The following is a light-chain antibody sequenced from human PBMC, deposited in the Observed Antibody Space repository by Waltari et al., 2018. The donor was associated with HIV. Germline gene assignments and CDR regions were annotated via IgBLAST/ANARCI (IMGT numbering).Light chain of an antibody. CDR3: AAWDDTLKVYV. CDR1: GSNIRSNY. CDR2: NDD. Sequence: QSVLAQPPSVSGAPGQRVPISCSGSGSNIRSNYVNWYQQLPVTAPRVLIYNDDQRPSGVPARFSGSKAGTTASLAISGLQSEDEADYYCAAWDDTLKVYVFGTGTKVTVL. J-gene: IGLJ1*01. V-gene: IGLV1-44*01.